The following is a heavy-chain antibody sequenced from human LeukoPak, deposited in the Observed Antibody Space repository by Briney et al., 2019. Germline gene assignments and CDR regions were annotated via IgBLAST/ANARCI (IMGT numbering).Heavy chain of an antibody. V-gene: IGHV4-4*07. J-gene: IGHJ5*02. Sequence: KASETLSLTCTVSGGSISSYYWSWIRQPAGKGLEWIGRIYTSGSTNYNPSLKSRVTMSVDTSKNQFSLKLSSVTAADTAVYYCARDNSVRDEAWWFNPWGQGTLVTVSS. CDR2: IYTSGST. D-gene: IGHD5-24*01. CDR1: GGSISSYY. CDR3: ARDNSVRDEAWWFNP.